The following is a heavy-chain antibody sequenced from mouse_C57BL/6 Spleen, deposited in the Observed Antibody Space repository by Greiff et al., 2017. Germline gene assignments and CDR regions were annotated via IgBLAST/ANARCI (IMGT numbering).Heavy chain of an antibody. J-gene: IGHJ2*01. CDR2: IDPADSYT. Sequence: QVQLQQPGAELVMPGASVKLSCKASGYTFTSYWMHWVKQRPGQGLEWIGEIDPADSYTNYNQKFKGKSTLTVDKSSSTAYMQLSSLTSEDSAVYYCARASYSNWDYWGQGTTLTVSS. CDR3: ARASYSNWDY. D-gene: IGHD2-5*01. CDR1: GYTFTSYW. V-gene: IGHV1-69*01.